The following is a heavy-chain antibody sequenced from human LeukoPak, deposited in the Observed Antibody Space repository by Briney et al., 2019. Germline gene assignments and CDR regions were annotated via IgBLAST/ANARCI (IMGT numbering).Heavy chain of an antibody. CDR2: INPNSGGT. CDR1: GYTFTGYY. J-gene: IGHJ4*02. D-gene: IGHD3-3*01. Sequence: GASVNVSCKASGYTFTGYYMHWVRQAPGQGLEWMGRINPNSGGTNYAQKFQGRVTMTRDTSISTAYMELSRLRSDDTAVYYCARAVRFLEWLLEFDYWGQGTLVTVSS. V-gene: IGHV1-2*06. CDR3: ARAVRFLEWLLEFDY.